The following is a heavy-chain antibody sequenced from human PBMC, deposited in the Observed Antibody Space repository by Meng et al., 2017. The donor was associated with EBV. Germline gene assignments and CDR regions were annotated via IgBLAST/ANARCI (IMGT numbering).Heavy chain of an antibody. CDR1: GYTFTGYY. J-gene: IGHJ4*02. D-gene: IGHD6-19*01. Sequence: LGQSGAEVKKPGASVKVSCKASGYTFTGYYMHWVRQAPGQGPEWMGRINPNSGGTNYAQKFQGRVTMTRDTSISTAYMELSRLRSDDTAVYYCARVGIAVAGTGDYWGQGTLVTVSS. V-gene: IGHV1-2*06. CDR3: ARVGIAVAGTGDY. CDR2: INPNSGGT.